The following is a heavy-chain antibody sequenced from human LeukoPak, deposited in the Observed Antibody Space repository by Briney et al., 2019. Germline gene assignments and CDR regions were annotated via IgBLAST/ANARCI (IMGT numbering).Heavy chain of an antibody. J-gene: IGHJ4*02. CDR2: ISSSGSTL. CDR3: ARSEKNYDFWTGEDY. V-gene: IGHV3-11*04. D-gene: IGHD3-3*01. CDR1: GFTFSDYY. Sequence: GGSLRLSCAASGFTFSDYYMTWIRQPPGKGLEWLSYISSSGSTLDYADSVKGRFTISRDNAKNSVSLQMNSLRAEDTAVYYCARSEKNYDFWTGEDYWGQGTLVTVSS.